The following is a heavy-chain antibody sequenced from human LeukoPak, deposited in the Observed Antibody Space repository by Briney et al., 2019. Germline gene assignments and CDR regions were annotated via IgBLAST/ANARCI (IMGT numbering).Heavy chain of an antibody. CDR3: ARDYTPAAAETGYFDY. V-gene: IGHV4-38-2*02. D-gene: IGHD6-13*01. CDR1: GYSISSGYY. CDR2: IYHSGST. Sequence: PSETLSLTCTVSGYSISSGYYWGWIRQPPGKGLEWIGSIYHSGSTYYNPSLKSRVTISVDTSKNQFSLKLSSVTAADTAVYYCARDYTPAAAETGYFDYWGQGTLVTVSS. J-gene: IGHJ4*02.